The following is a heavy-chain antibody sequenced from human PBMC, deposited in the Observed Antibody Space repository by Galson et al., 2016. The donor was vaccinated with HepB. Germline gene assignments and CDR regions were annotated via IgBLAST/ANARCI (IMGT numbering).Heavy chain of an antibody. J-gene: IGHJ4*02. V-gene: IGHV2-5*02. CDR2: IYWDDDK. CDR1: GFSLSTTETG. CDR3: AHENPYYYDSSGPFDY. D-gene: IGHD3-22*01. Sequence: PALVKPTQTLTLTCSFSGFSLSTTETGVGWIRQPPGKALEWLAVIYWDDDKRYSPSLRKRLTITRDTSKNQVVLTMTNMDPVDTATYYYAHENPYYYDSSGPFDYWGQGILVTVSS.